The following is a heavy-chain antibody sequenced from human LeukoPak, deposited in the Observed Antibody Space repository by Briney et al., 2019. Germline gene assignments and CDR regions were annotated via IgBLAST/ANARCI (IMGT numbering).Heavy chain of an antibody. V-gene: IGHV4-4*07. D-gene: IGHD1-26*01. Sequence: PSETLSLTCTVSGGSISSYYWSWIRQPAGKGLEWIGRIYTSGSTNYNPSLKSRVTMSVDTSKNQFSLKLSSVTAADTAAYYCARGVGATTRTTFDYWGQGTLVTVSS. CDR3: ARGVGATTRTTFDY. J-gene: IGHJ4*02. CDR2: IYTSGST. CDR1: GGSISSYY.